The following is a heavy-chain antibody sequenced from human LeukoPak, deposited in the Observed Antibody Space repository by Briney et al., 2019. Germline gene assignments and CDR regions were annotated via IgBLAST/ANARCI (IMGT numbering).Heavy chain of an antibody. J-gene: IGHJ4*02. CDR2: IIPIFGTA. CDR3: ARTAAGTIPLDY. V-gene: IGHV1-69*06. D-gene: IGHD6-13*01. CDR1: GGTFSSYG. Sequence: SVKVSCKASGGTFSSYGISWVRQAPGQGLEWMGGIIPIFGTANYAQKFQGRVTITADKSTSTAYMELSSLRSEDTAVYYCARTAAGTIPLDYWGQGTLVTVSS.